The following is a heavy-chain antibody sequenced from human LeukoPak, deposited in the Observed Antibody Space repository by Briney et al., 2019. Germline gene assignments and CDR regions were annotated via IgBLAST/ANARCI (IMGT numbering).Heavy chain of an antibody. D-gene: IGHD6-13*01. V-gene: IGHV4-30-4*07. CDR2: IHDSGST. CDR3: ARVVAAAGNNWFDP. Sequence: SETLSLTCAVSGDSISSGGYSWSWIRQTPGKGLEWIAYIHDSGSTYNNPSLKTRLSISIDTSKNQFSLKLNSVTAADTAVYYCARVVAAAGNNWFDPWGQGTLVTVSS. CDR1: GDSISSGGYS. J-gene: IGHJ5*02.